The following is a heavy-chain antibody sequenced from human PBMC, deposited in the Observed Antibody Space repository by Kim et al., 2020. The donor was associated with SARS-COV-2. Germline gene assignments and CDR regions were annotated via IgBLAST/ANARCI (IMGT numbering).Heavy chain of an antibody. Sequence: GWSLRLSCAASGFTFSDYYMSWIRQAPGKGLEWVSYISSSGSNIYYADSVKGRFTISRDNAKNSLYLQMNSLRAEDTAVYYCASEGVVPAATVDYWGQGTLVTVSS. J-gene: IGHJ4*02. CDR2: ISSSGSNI. D-gene: IGHD2-2*01. CDR1: GFTFSDYY. CDR3: ASEGVVPAATVDY. V-gene: IGHV3-11*04.